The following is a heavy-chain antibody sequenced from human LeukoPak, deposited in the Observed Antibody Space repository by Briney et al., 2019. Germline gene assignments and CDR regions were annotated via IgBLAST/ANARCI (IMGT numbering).Heavy chain of an antibody. CDR3: ARAGGSTVSHSDY. V-gene: IGHV3-21*01. CDR2: ISSSTSYI. CDR1: GFTFSCYS. D-gene: IGHD4-17*01. J-gene: IGHJ4*02. Sequence: PGGSLRLSCAASGFTFSCYSMNWIRQAPGKGLEWVSSISSSTSYIYYADSVKGRFTISKDNAKNSLYLQMNSLRAEDTAVYYCARAGGSTVSHSDYWGQGTLVTVSS.